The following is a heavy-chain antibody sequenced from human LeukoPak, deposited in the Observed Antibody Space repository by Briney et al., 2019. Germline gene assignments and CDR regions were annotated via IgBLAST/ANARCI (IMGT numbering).Heavy chain of an antibody. V-gene: IGHV3-21*01. Sequence: PGGSLGLSCAASGFTFSSYSMNWVRQAPGKGLEWVSSISSSSSYIYYADSVKGRFTISRDNAKNSLYLQMNSLRAEDTAVYYCARDSQYSSSSAYYFDYWGQGTLVTVSS. J-gene: IGHJ4*02. CDR2: ISSSSSYI. CDR3: ARDSQYSSSSAYYFDY. D-gene: IGHD6-6*01. CDR1: GFTFSSYS.